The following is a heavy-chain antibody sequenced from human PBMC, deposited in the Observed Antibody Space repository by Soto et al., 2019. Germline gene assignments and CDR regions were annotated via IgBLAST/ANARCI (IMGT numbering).Heavy chain of an antibody. CDR1: GFTFSSYS. CDR2: IWYDGSNK. Sequence: GGSLRLSCAASGFTFSSYSMNWVRQAPGKGLEWVAVIWYDGSNKYYADSVKGRFTISRDNSKSTLYLQMNSLRAEDTALYYCAKGRSYYYYYGVDVWGQGTTVTVSS. CDR3: AKGRSYYYYYGVDV. V-gene: IGHV3-33*06. J-gene: IGHJ6*02.